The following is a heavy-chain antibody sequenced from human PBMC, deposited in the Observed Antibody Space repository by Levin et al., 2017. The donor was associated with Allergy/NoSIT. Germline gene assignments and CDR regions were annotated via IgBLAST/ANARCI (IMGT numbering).Heavy chain of an antibody. J-gene: IGHJ4*02. D-gene: IGHD3-22*01. CDR1: GGSISSSSYY. CDR3: ARGPAEYYYDSSGYYYVVPFDY. V-gene: IGHV4-39*07. CDR2: IYYSGST. Sequence: SQTLSLTCTVSGGSISSSSYYWGWIRQPPGKGLEWIGSIYYSGSTYYNPSLKSRVTISIDTPKNQFSLKLSSVTAADTAVYYCARGPAEYYYDSSGYYYVVPFDYWGQGTLVTVSS.